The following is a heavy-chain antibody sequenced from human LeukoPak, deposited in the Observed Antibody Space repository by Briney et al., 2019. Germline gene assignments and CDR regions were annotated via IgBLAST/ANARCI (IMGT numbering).Heavy chain of an antibody. D-gene: IGHD1-26*01. V-gene: IGHV3-30*02. CDR1: GFTFSSSG. CDR2: IRFDGSTK. J-gene: IGHJ4*02. CDR3: AKSESYSFDY. Sequence: GGSLRLSCAASGFTFSSSGMHWVRQAPGEGLEWVAFIRFDGSTKYYADSVKGRFTIPRDNSKNTLYLQMNSLRAEDTAVYYCAKSESYSFDYWGQGTLVTVSS.